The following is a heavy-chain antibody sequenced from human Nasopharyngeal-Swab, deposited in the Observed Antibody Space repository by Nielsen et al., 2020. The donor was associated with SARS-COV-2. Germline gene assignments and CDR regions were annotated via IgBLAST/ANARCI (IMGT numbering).Heavy chain of an antibody. D-gene: IGHD6-19*01. CDR2: INTNTGNP. V-gene: IGHV7-4-1*02. CDR3: ARDGLSLQYSSGWYGWFDP. J-gene: IGHJ5*02. Sequence: ASVKVSCKASGYTFTSYAMNWVRQAPGQGLEWMGWINTNTGNPTCAQGFTGRFVFSLDTSVSTAYLQISSLKAEDTAVYYCARDGLSLQYSSGWYGWFDPWGQGTLVTVSS. CDR1: GYTFTSYA.